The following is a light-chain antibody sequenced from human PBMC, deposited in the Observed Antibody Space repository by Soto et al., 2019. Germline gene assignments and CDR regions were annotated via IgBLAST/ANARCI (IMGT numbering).Light chain of an antibody. CDR1: QSISTW. Sequence: DLQMTQSPSTLSASLGDRDTITCRASQSISTWLAWYQQKPGKAPKLLIYKASSLESGVPSRFSGSGSGTEFTLTISSLQPDDFGTYYCQQYNSYWTFGQGTKVEIK. V-gene: IGKV1-5*03. CDR3: QQYNSYWT. CDR2: KAS. J-gene: IGKJ1*01.